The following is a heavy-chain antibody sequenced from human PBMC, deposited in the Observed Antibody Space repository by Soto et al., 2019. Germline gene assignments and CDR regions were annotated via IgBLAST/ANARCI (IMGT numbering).Heavy chain of an antibody. CDR3: VRHPRIMVPRQHDYYFDT. Sequence: PSETLSLTCNVSGASISSRNYYWGWIRQPPGKGLGWFGSIFYSGSTYYNPSLKSRVTISIVTSQNQFSLRLTSLTAADTAVYYCVRHPRIMVPRQHDYYFDTWGPGNLVTVSS. CDR2: IFYSGST. V-gene: IGHV4-39*01. CDR1: GASISSRNYY. D-gene: IGHD2-8*01. J-gene: IGHJ4*02.